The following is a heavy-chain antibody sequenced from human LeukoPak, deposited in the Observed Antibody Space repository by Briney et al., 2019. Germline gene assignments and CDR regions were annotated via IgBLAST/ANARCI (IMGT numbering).Heavy chain of an antibody. D-gene: IGHD3-22*01. V-gene: IGHV4-4*07. CDR2: IYTSGST. CDR1: GNSISSYY. J-gene: IGHJ3*02. Sequence: SGPTLVKPSETLSLTCTVSGNSISSYYWSWIRQPAGKGLEWIGRIYTSGSTNYNPSLKSRVTMSVDTSKKEFSLKLSSVTAADTAVYYCARVQEDSSGYHSLPDAFDIWGQGTMVTVSS. CDR3: ARVQEDSSGYHSLPDAFDI.